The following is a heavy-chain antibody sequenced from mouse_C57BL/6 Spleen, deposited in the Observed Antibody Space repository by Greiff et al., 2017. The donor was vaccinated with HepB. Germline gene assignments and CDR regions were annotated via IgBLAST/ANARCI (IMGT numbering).Heavy chain of an antibody. D-gene: IGHD1-1*01. V-gene: IGHV1-42*01. J-gene: IGHJ3*01. CDR3: AIYGSSYWFAY. Sequence: EVKLVESGPELVKPGASVKISCKASGYSFTGYYMNWVKQSPEKSLEWIGEINPSTGGTTYNQKFKAKATLTVDKSSSTAYMQLKSLTSEDSAVYYCAIYGSSYWFAYWGQGTLVTVSA. CDR2: INPSTGGT. CDR1: GYSFTGYY.